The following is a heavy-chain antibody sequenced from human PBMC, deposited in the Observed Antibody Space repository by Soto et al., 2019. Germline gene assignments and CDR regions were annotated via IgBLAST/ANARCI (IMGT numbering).Heavy chain of an antibody. Sequence: QVQLVESGGGVVQPGGSLRLSCTTSGFTFKTYGMYWVRQAPGKGLEWGAMIWYDGSNKYYGDSVKGRFTISRDNSKNTLYLQMNSLRAEDTALYYCARGDGTGAYCYSWPFNYGVDVWGQGTTVTVSS. J-gene: IGHJ6*02. CDR3: ARGDGTGAYCYSWPFNYGVDV. D-gene: IGHD2-15*01. V-gene: IGHV3-33*08. CDR1: GFTFKTYG. CDR2: IWYDGSNK.